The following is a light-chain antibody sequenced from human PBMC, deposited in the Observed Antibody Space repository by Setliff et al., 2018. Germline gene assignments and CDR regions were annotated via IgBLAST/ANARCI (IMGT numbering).Light chain of an antibody. Sequence: QSALAQPASVSGSPGQSITISCTGTSSDVGGYNYVSWYQQHPGKAPKLMIYDVSKRPSGISNRFSGSKSGNTASLTISGLQTEDEADYYCNSYTSSYTYVFGTGTKVTVL. J-gene: IGLJ1*01. CDR2: DVS. CDR3: NSYTSSYTYV. CDR1: SSDVGGYNY. V-gene: IGLV2-14*01.